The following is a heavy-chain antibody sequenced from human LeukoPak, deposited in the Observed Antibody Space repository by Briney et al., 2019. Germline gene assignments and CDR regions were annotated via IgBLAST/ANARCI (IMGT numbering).Heavy chain of an antibody. CDR2: IKQDGNEK. Sequence: GGSLTLSCAASGFTFTNYWMSWVRQAPGTGLEWVANIKQDGNEKYYVDSVRGRFTITRDNAKNSLYLQMNSLRAEDTAVYYCARGGTSGYSSSLHFWGGNYYFDYWGQGTLVTVSS. J-gene: IGHJ4*02. CDR3: ARGGTSGYSSSLHFWGGNYYFDY. V-gene: IGHV3-7*01. D-gene: IGHD6-13*01. CDR1: GFTFTNYW.